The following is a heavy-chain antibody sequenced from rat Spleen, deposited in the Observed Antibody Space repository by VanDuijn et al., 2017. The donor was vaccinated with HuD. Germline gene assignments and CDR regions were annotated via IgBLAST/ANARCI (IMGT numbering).Heavy chain of an antibody. V-gene: IGHV5-7*01. J-gene: IGHJ1*01. Sequence: EVQLVESGGGLVQPGRSLKLSCAASGFTFSDYNMAWVRQAPKKGLEWVATISYDGSSTTYRDAVKGRFTISRDNAKSTLYLQMDSLRSEDTATYYCARQGPSYWYFDFWGPGTMVTVSS. CDR3: ARQGPSYWYFDF. CDR1: GFTFSDYN. CDR2: ISYDGSST.